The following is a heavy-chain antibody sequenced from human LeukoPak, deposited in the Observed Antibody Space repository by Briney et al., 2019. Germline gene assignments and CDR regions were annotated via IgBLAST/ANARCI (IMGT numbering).Heavy chain of an antibody. J-gene: IGHJ4*02. D-gene: IGHD6-13*01. CDR3: AKKLGFIPQFDY. CDR1: GFTFSTEA. Sequence: GGSLRLSCEVSGFTFSTEAMTWVRQAPGKGLEWVSSISDSSRTTYYADSVQGRFTISRDNSRNTVYLQMNSLRVEDTAFYYCAKKLGFIPQFDYWSQGTLVAVSS. CDR2: ISDSSRTT. V-gene: IGHV3-23*01.